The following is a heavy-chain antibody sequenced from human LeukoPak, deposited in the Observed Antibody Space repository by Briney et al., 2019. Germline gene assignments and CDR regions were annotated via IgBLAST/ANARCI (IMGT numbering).Heavy chain of an antibody. V-gene: IGHV1-2*02. CDR3: VREAGPLD. CDR1: GYTFTGYY. J-gene: IGHJ4*02. Sequence: ASVKVSCKASGYTFTGYYINWVRQAPGQAPEWVGWVNPNTGGTRYAQKFQGRVAMTRDTSITTAFMELRGLTFDDTAVFYCVREAGPLDWGQGTLVTVSS. CDR2: VNPNTGGT.